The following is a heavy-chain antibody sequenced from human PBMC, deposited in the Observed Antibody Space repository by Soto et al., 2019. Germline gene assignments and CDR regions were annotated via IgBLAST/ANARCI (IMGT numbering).Heavy chain of an antibody. V-gene: IGHV4-39*01. CDR3: ARSPLPRYNWNDVGDWYFDL. J-gene: IGHJ2*01. CDR1: GGSISSSSYY. Sequence: QLQLQESGPGLVKPSETLSLTCTVSGGSISSSSYYWGWIRQPPGKGLEWIGSTYYSGSTYYNPSLKSRVTISVDTSKNQFSLKLSSVTAADTAVYYCARSPLPRYNWNDVGDWYFDLWGRGTLVTVSS. CDR2: TYYSGST. D-gene: IGHD1-1*01.